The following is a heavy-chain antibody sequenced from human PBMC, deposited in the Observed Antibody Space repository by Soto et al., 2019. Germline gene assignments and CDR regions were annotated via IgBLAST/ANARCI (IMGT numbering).Heavy chain of an antibody. V-gene: IGHV1-18*01. CDR2: ISAYNGNT. D-gene: IGHD3-22*01. CDR3: AREPVAYYDSSGTFGY. CDR1: GYTFTSYG. Sequence: ASVKVSCKASGYTFTSYGISWVRQAPGQGLEWMGWISAYNGNTNYAQKLQGRVTMTTDTSTSTAYMELRSLRSDDTAVYYCAREPVAYYDSSGTFGYWGQGTLVTVSS. J-gene: IGHJ4*02.